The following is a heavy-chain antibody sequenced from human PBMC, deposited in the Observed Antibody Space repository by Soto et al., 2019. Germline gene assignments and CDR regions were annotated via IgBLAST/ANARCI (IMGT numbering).Heavy chain of an antibody. CDR3: ARGRSRLVPHHRFDY. J-gene: IGHJ4*02. V-gene: IGHV4-30-2*01. D-gene: IGHD3-9*01. Sequence: PSETLSLTCAVSGDSISSAIYSWNWIRQPPGKGLEWIGYIYHTGSTYYNPSLRSRVTISVDRSKNQFSLKLSSVTAADTAVYYCARGRSRLVPHHRFDYWGQGTLVTVSS. CDR2: IYHTGST. CDR1: GDSISSAIYS.